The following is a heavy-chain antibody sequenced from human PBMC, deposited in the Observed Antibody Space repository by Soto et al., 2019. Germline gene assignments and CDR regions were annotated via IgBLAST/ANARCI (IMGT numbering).Heavy chain of an antibody. Sequence: PGGSLRLSCAASGFTFSSYSMNWVRQAPGKGLEWVSSISSSSSYIYYADSVKGRFTISRDNAKNSLYLQMNSLRAEDTAVYYCARVWLAREGGPQYDWFDPWGQGTLVTVSS. CDR3: ARVWLAREGGPQYDWFDP. D-gene: IGHD6-19*01. CDR2: ISSSSSYI. J-gene: IGHJ5*02. CDR1: GFTFSSYS. V-gene: IGHV3-21*01.